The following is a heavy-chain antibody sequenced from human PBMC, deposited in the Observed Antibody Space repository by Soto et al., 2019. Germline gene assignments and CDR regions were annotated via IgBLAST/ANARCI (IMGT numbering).Heavy chain of an antibody. CDR1: GYTFTGYY. D-gene: IGHD6-13*01. CDR3: ARGGIAAADYYYYYGMDV. CDR2: INPNSGGT. J-gene: IGHJ6*02. V-gene: IGHV1-2*02. Sequence: ASVKVSCKASGYTFTGYYMHWVRQAPGQGLEWMGWINPNSGGTNYAQKFQGRVTMTRDTSISTAYMELSRLRSDDTAVYYCARGGIAAADYYYYYGMDVWGQGTTVTVSS.